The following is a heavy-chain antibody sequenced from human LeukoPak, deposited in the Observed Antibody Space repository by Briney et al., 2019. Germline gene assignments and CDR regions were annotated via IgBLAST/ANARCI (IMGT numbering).Heavy chain of an antibody. CDR1: GGSINNYF. CDR2: IYSSGST. V-gene: IGHV4-4*07. CDR3: ARESKSYDGSGYYHDS. J-gene: IGHJ4*02. D-gene: IGHD3-22*01. Sequence: SETLSLTCTVSGGSINNYFWSWIRQTAGKGLEWIGRIYSSGSTDYNPSLKSRVTMSVDTSKEQLSLRLYSVTAADTAVYYCARESKSYDGSGYYHDSWGQGTLVTVSS.